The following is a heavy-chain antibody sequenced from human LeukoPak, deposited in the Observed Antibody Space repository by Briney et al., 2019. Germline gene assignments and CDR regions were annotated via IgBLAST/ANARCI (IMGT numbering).Heavy chain of an antibody. CDR2: ISSSSSYI. V-gene: IGHV3-21*01. D-gene: IGHD3-10*01. Sequence: PGGSLRLSCATSGFTVSSNYMNWVRQAPGKGLEWVSSISSSSSYIYYADSVKGRFTISRDNAKNSLYLQMNSLRAEDTAVYYCARDFAGDAFDIWGQGTMVTVSS. CDR1: GFTVSSNY. J-gene: IGHJ3*02. CDR3: ARDFAGDAFDI.